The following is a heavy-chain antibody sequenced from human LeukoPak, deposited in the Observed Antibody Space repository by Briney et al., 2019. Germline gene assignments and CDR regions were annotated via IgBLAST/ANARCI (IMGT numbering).Heavy chain of an antibody. CDR2: ISSSSSYI. CDR3: ARADDYGFEGIDWFDP. V-gene: IGHV3-21*03. CDR1: GFTFSSYS. Sequence: PGGSLRLSCAASGFTFSSYSMNWVRQAPGKGLEWVSSISSSSSYIYYADSVKGRFTISRDNAKNSLYLQMNSLRTEDTAVYYCARADDYGFEGIDWFDPWGQGTLVTGSS. D-gene: IGHD4-17*01. J-gene: IGHJ5*02.